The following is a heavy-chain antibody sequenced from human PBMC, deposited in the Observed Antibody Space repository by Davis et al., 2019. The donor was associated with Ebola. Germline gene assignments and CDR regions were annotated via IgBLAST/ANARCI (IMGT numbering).Heavy chain of an antibody. J-gene: IGHJ5*02. V-gene: IGHV4-59*01. CDR1: GGSITGYY. CDR3: TRDLFPNRFDP. D-gene: IGHD2-21*01. CDR2: VYYNGNT. Sequence: MPSETLSLTCTVSGGSITGYYWSWIRQPPGKGLEWIGYVYYNGNTNYSPSLKSRLSISVDTSRNQFSLKLTSVTAADTAIYYSTRDLFPNRFDPWGQGTLVTVSS.